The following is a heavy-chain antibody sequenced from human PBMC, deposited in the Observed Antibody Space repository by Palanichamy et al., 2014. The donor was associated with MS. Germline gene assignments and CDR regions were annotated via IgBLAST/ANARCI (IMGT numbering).Heavy chain of an antibody. D-gene: IGHD3-22*01. CDR2: VLHGGNSK. V-gene: IGHV3-30-3*01. CDR3: ARELYDSSGYYNLTS. Sequence: QVLLVESGGGVVQPGRSLRLSCAVSGFTFSTFSMHWVRQAPGKGLEWVAVVLHGGNSKYYADSVKGRFSISRDNSKNTVFLQMNSLRSEDTAVYYCARELYDSSGYYNLTSWGQGTLVTVAS. J-gene: IGHJ5*02. CDR1: GFTFSTFS.